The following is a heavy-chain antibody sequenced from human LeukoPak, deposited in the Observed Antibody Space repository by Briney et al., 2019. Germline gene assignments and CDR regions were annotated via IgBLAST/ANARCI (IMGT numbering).Heavy chain of an antibody. Sequence: GRSLRLSCAASGFTFSSYWMSWVRQAPGKGLEWVANIKKDGSEKYYVDSVKGRFTISRDNSKNTLYLQMNSLRAEDTAVYYCAKDMRWFDPWGQGTLVTVSS. V-gene: IGHV3-7*01. CDR2: IKKDGSEK. J-gene: IGHJ5*02. CDR3: AKDMRWFDP. CDR1: GFTFSSYW. D-gene: IGHD2-2*01.